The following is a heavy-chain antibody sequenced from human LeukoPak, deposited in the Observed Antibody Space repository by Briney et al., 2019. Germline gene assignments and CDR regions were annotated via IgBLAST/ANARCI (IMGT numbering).Heavy chain of an antibody. CDR3: ARERGDTAMVENYYYYMDV. J-gene: IGHJ6*03. Sequence: KPSETLSLTCAVYGGSFSGYYWSWIRQPPGKGLEWIGTIYYSGSTYYNPSLKSRVTISVDTSKNQFSLKLSSVTAADTAVYYCARERGDTAMVENYYYYMDVWGKGTTVTVSS. D-gene: IGHD5-18*01. CDR1: GGSFSGYY. CDR2: IYYSGST. V-gene: IGHV4-34*01.